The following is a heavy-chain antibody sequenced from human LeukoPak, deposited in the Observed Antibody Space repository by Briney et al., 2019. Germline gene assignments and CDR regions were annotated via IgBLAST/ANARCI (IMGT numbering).Heavy chain of an antibody. CDR3: ARTENYRPEDWCDP. CDR1: GGSISSSSYC. CDR2: ICYSGST. D-gene: IGHD5-24*01. Sequence: PSETLSLTCTVSGGSISSSSYCWGWIRQPPGKGLEWIGSICYSGSTFYNPSLKSRVTLSVDTSKNQSALELSSVTAADTAVYYCARTENYRPEDWCDPWGQGTRVTVSS. J-gene: IGHJ5*02. V-gene: IGHV4-39*01.